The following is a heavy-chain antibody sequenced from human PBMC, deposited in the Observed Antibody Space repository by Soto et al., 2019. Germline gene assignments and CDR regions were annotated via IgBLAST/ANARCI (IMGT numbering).Heavy chain of an antibody. CDR1: GYTFTSYA. V-gene: IGHV1-3*01. J-gene: IGHJ4*02. CDR3: ASLNVFAGAGTQYYFDY. D-gene: IGHD6-19*01. Sequence: GASVKVSCKASGYTFTSYAMHWVRQAPGQRLEWMGWINAGNGNTKYSQKFQGRVTITRDTSASTAYMELSSLRSEDTAVYYCASLNVFAGAGTQYYFDYWGQGTLVTVSS. CDR2: INAGNGNT.